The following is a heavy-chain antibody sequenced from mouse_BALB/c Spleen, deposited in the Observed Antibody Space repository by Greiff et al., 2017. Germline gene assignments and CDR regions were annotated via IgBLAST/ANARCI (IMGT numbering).Heavy chain of an antibody. CDR2: ISSGGSYT. CDR3: ARHGNYAMDY. D-gene: IGHD1-1*02. CDR1: GFTFSSYA. V-gene: IGHV5-9-3*01. J-gene: IGHJ4*01. Sequence: EVKLVESGGGLVKPGGSLKLSCAASGFTFSSYAMSWVRQTPEMRLEWVATISSGGSYTYYPDSVKGRFTISRDNAKNTLYLQMSSLRSEDTSMYYCARHGNYAMDYWGQGTSVTVSS.